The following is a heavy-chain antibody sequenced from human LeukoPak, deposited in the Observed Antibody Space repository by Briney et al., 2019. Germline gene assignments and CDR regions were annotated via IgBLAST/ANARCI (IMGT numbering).Heavy chain of an antibody. D-gene: IGHD6-13*01. Sequence: GGSLRLSCAASGFTLSSYWMHWVRQAPGKGLVWVSRINEDGSTINYADSVRGRFTISRDIAKNTLHLQMNSLRAEDTAVYYCAKTLSSSSWTPLGWGQEPWSPSPQ. CDR1: GFTLSSYW. J-gene: IGHJ4*01. CDR2: INEDGSTI. V-gene: IGHV3-74*01. CDR3: AKTLSSSSWTPLG.